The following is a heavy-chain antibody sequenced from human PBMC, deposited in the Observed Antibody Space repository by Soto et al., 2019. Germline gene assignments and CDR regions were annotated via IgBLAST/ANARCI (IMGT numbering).Heavy chain of an antibody. CDR1: GFMFSSYD. V-gene: IGHV3-13*01. Sequence: PGGSLRLSCSASGFMFSSYDMHGVRPGRGQALEWVAAIGTAGDTYYIGPLKGRFTISRENDKKSFNLQISYIRVEDTAFYYCVRGGPESSGISADDAFDIWGRGAVVTVSS. J-gene: IGHJ3*02. D-gene: IGHD6-19*01. CDR3: VRGGPESSGISADDAFDI. CDR2: IGTAGDT.